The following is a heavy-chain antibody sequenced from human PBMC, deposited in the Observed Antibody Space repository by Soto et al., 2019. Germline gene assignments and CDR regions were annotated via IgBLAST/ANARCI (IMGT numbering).Heavy chain of an antibody. J-gene: IGHJ3*02. CDR3: ARDDYDCVWGGPGRDVFAI. D-gene: IGHD3-16*01. Sequence: ASVKVSCKASGYTFTSDYMHCVRQSPGQGLEWMGIINPSGGSISYAQKFQGRVTMTRHTSTSTVYMEVSSLRSEDPAVYYCARDDYDCVWGGPGRDVFAIWGQGTMVRVSS. V-gene: IGHV1-46*01. CDR1: GYTFTSDY. CDR2: INPSGGSI.